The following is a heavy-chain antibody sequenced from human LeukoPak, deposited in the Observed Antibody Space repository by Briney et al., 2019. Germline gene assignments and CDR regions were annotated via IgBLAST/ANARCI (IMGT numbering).Heavy chain of an antibody. Sequence: GGSLRLSCAASGFTFSSYRMNWVRQAPGKGLEWVSSISSSSSYIYYADSVKGRFTISRDNAKNSLYLQMNSLRAEDTAVYYCAREDVTTSGMDVWGQGTTVTVSS. V-gene: IGHV3-21*01. CDR3: AREDVTTSGMDV. CDR1: GFTFSSYR. J-gene: IGHJ6*02. CDR2: ISSSSSYI. D-gene: IGHD4-17*01.